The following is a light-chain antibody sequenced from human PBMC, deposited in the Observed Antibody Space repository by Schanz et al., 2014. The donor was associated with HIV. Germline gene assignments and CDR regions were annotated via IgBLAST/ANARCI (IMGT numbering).Light chain of an antibody. V-gene: IGLV2-8*01. CDR2: EVS. Sequence: QSALTQPPSASGSPGQSVTISCTGTSSDVGDYNYVSWYQQHPGKAPKIMIFEVSKRPSGVPDRFSGSKSGNTASLTVSGLQAEDEAHYYCSSYTSFGTLVFGGGTQLTVL. CDR3: SSYTSFGTLV. CDR1: SSDVGDYNY. J-gene: IGLJ3*02.